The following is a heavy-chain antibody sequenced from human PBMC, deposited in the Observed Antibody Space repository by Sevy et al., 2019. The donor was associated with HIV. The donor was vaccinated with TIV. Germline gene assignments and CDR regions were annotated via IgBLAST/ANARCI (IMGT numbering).Heavy chain of an antibody. Sequence: GGSLRLSCAASGFTFDDYAMHWVRQAPGKGLEWVSLISWDGGSTYYVDSVKGRFTISRDNSKNSLYLQMNSLRAEDTALYYCAKDKGAAGERFYQLPKGAYYYGMDVWGQGTTVTVSS. J-gene: IGHJ6*02. CDR2: ISWDGGST. D-gene: IGHD2-2*01. V-gene: IGHV3-43D*04. CDR1: GFTFDDYA. CDR3: AKDKGAAGERFYQLPKGAYYYGMDV.